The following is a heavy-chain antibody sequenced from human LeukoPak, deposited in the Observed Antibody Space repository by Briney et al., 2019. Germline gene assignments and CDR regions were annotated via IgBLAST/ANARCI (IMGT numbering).Heavy chain of an antibody. D-gene: IGHD2-2*01. CDR2: IYYSGST. CDR3: ARECSSTSCYHNWFDP. Sequence: SETLSLTCTVSGGSISGYYWSWIRQPPGKGLEWIGYIYYSGSTNYNPSLKSRVTISVDTSKNQFSLKLSSVTAADTAVYYCARECSSTSCYHNWFDPWGQGTLVTVSS. J-gene: IGHJ5*02. CDR1: GGSISGYY. V-gene: IGHV4-59*01.